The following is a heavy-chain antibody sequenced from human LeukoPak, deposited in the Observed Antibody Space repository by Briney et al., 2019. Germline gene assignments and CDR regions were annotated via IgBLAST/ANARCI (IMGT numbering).Heavy chain of an antibody. CDR3: ARKVLSGSRYFDY. V-gene: IGHV3-48*03. D-gene: IGHD1-26*01. J-gene: IGHJ4*02. CDR1: GFTFSSFE. CDR2: ISSSASTI. Sequence: GGSLRLSCAASGFTFSSFEMNWVRQAPGKGLEWVSYISSSASTIYYADSVKGRFTISRDNAKSTLFLQMNSLRAEDTAVYYCARKVLSGSRYFDYWGQGTLVTVSS.